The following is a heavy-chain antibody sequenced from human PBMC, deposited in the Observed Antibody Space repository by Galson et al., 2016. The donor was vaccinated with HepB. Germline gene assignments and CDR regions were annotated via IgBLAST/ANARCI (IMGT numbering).Heavy chain of an antibody. V-gene: IGHV3-53*01. CDR1: GFTVSSNY. CDR3: ARGATYSGYTGVFDL. J-gene: IGHJ3*01. Sequence: SLRLSCAASGFTVSSNYMNWVRQAPGKGLEWVSLVYSSGTTYYPDSVKGRFTISRDTSKNTLYLQMNSLRAEDTAGYLCARGATYSGYTGVFDLWGQGTLVTVSS. D-gene: IGHD5-12*01. CDR2: VYSSGTT.